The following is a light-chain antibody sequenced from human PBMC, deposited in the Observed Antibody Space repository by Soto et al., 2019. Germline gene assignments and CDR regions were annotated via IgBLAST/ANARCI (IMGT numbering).Light chain of an antibody. Sequence: EIVMTQSPDTLSLSPGERATLSCRASQSVSSYLAWYQQKPGQAPRLLIYDASSRATGIPARFSGSGSGTDFTLTISRLEPKDFAVYYCQQYGSSSITFGQGTRLENK. CDR1: QSVSSY. CDR2: DAS. CDR3: QQYGSSSIT. V-gene: IGKV3-20*01. J-gene: IGKJ5*01.